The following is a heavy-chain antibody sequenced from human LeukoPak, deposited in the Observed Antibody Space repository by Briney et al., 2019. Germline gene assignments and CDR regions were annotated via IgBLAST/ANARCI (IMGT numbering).Heavy chain of an antibody. CDR1: GYSFTTYW. D-gene: IGHD6-6*01. CDR3: ARLSSSSGFWFDY. J-gene: IGHJ4*02. V-gene: IGHV5-51*01. CDR2: IYPGDSDT. Sequence: PGESLKISCKGSGYSFTTYWIGWVRQMPGKGLEWMGIIYPGDSDTRYSPSFQGQVTIPADKSINTAYLQWSSLKASDTAMYYCARLSSSSGFWFDYWGQGTLVTVSS.